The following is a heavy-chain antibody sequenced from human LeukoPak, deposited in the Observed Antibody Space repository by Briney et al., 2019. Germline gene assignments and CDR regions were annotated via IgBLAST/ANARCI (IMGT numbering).Heavy chain of an antibody. D-gene: IGHD4-17*01. Sequence: SVKVSCRASGGTFSSYAISWVRQAPGQGLEWMGGIIPIFGTANYAQKFQGRVTITADESTSTAYMELSSLRSEDTAVYYCASTVTNTLYYWYFDLWGRGTLVTVSS. V-gene: IGHV1-69*13. J-gene: IGHJ2*01. CDR2: IIPIFGTA. CDR1: GGTFSSYA. CDR3: ASTVTNTLYYWYFDL.